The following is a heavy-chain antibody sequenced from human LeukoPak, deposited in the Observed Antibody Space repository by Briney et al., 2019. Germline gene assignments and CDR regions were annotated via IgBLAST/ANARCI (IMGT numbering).Heavy chain of an antibody. CDR2: IYYSGST. D-gene: IGHD2-2*01. V-gene: IGHV4-30-4*01. CDR1: GGSISSDDYY. Sequence: PSETLSLTCTVSGGSISSDDYYWSWIRQPPGKGLEWIGYIYYSGSTYYNPSLQSRVTVSVDTSKNQLSLELSSVTAADTAVYYCARDRVVVGDYYMDVWGKGTTVTVS. CDR3: ARDRVVVGDYYMDV. J-gene: IGHJ6*03.